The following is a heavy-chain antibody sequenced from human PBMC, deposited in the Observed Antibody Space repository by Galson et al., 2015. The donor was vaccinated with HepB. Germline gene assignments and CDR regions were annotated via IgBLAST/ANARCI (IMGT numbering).Heavy chain of an antibody. Sequence: SVKVSCKASGYTFTSYDINWVRQATGQGLEWMGWMNPNSGNTGYAQKFQGRVTMTRNTSTSTAYMELRSLRSDDTAVYYCARGLGDCGGDCYSSWYFDLWGRGTLVTVSS. D-gene: IGHD2-21*02. CDR1: GYTFTSYD. J-gene: IGHJ2*01. V-gene: IGHV1-8*01. CDR2: MNPNSGNT. CDR3: ARGLGDCGGDCYSSWYFDL.